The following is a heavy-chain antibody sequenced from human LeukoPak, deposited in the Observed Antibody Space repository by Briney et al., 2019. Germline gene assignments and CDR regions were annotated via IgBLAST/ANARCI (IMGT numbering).Heavy chain of an antibody. Sequence: GGSLRLSCAVSGFTFDDYAMNWVRQAPGKGLEWVSSINVSGGSTYYADSVKGRFTISRDNSKNTLYLQMNSLRAEDTAVYYCAKPARTDYADYWGQGTLVTVSS. V-gene: IGHV3-23*01. CDR3: AKPARTDYADY. J-gene: IGHJ4*02. CDR1: GFTFDDYA. D-gene: IGHD1-14*01. CDR2: INVSGGST.